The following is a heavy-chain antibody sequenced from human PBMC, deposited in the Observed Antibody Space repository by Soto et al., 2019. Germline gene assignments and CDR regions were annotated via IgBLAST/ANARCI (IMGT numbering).Heavy chain of an antibody. V-gene: IGHV1-58*02. CDR1: GFTFTSSA. CDR3: AAWTLGDYGDYYTPFDY. Sequence: QMQLVQSGPEVKKPGTSVKVSCKASGFTFTSSAMQWVRQARGQRLEWIGWIVVGSGNTNYAQKFQERVTITRDMSTSTAYMELSSLRSEDTAVYYCAAWTLGDYGDYYTPFDYWGQGTLVTVSS. CDR2: IVVGSGNT. J-gene: IGHJ4*02. D-gene: IGHD4-17*01.